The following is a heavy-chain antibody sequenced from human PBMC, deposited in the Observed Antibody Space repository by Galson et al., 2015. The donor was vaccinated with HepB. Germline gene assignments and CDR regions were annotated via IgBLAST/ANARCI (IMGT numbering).Heavy chain of an antibody. CDR3: ARLDSSSGPKYYGMDV. D-gene: IGHD6-13*01. J-gene: IGHJ6*02. CDR2: ISSSSSTI. Sequence: SLRLSCAASGFTFSSYSMNWVRQAPGKGLEWVSYISSSSSTIYYADSVKGRFTISRDNAKNSLYLQMNSLRDEDTAVYYCARLDSSSGPKYYGMDVWGQGTTVTVSS. V-gene: IGHV3-48*02. CDR1: GFTFSSYS.